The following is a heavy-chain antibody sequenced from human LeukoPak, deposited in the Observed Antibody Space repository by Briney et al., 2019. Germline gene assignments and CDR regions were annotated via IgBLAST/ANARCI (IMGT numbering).Heavy chain of an antibody. CDR3: ATTPGYSSGWWLYFDL. V-gene: IGHV1-24*01. Sequence: GASVKVSCQVSGYTLTELSMHWVRQAPGKGLEWMGGFDPEDGETIYAQKFQGRVTMTEDTSTDTAYMELSSLRSEDTAVYYCATTPGYSSGWWLYFDLWGQGTRVSVSS. D-gene: IGHD6-19*01. CDR1: GYTLTELS. J-gene: IGHJ4*02. CDR2: FDPEDGET.